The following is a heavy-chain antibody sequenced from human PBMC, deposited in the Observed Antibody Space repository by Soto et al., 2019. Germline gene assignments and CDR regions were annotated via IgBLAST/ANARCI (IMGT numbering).Heavy chain of an antibody. CDR2: IYSGGST. V-gene: IGHV3-66*01. CDR3: ARVSQWLVHPYYYYYYMDV. D-gene: IGHD6-19*01. Sequence: PGGSLRLSCAASGFTVSSNYMSWVRQAPGKGLEWVSVIYSGGSTYYADSVKGRFTISRDNSKNTLYLQMNSLRAEDTAVYYCARVSQWLVHPYYYYYYMDVWGKGTTVTVSS. J-gene: IGHJ6*03. CDR1: GFTVSSNY.